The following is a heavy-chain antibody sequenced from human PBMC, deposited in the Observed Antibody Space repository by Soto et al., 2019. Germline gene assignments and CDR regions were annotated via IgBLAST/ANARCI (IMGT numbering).Heavy chain of an antibody. Sequence: QVQLVESEGGVVQPGRSLRLSCAASGFTFSNYGMHWVRQAPGKGLEWVAVISYDGSNKYYADSVKGRFTISRDNSKNTLYLQMNSLRAEDTAVYYCAKGLGYCSGGSCTPDYWGQGTLVTVSS. CDR3: AKGLGYCSGGSCTPDY. J-gene: IGHJ4*02. CDR1: GFTFSNYG. V-gene: IGHV3-30*18. CDR2: ISYDGSNK. D-gene: IGHD2-15*01.